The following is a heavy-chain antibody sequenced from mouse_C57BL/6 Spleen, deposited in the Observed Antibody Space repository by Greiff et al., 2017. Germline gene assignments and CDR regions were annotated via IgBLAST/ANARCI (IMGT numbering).Heavy chain of an antibody. CDR2: IDPSDSET. J-gene: IGHJ1*03. Sequence: QVQLQQPGAELVRRGSSVKLSCKASGYTFTSYWMHWVKQRPIQGLEWIGNIDPSDSETHYNQKFKDKATLTVDKSSSTAYMQLSSLTSEDSAVYYCARCGTVARDWYFDVWGTGTTVTVSS. D-gene: IGHD1-1*01. CDR3: ARCGTVARDWYFDV. CDR1: GYTFTSYW. V-gene: IGHV1-52*01.